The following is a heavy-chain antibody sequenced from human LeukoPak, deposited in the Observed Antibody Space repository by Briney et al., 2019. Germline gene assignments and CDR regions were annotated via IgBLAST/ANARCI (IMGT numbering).Heavy chain of an antibody. D-gene: IGHD1-26*01. Sequence: ASVKVSCKASGYTFNDHDMHWVLQAPGQGLEWMGRINPNSGGTTYAQKFQGRVTMTRDTSISTAYTELSRLTSDDTAVYYCARDWSGSYEQWGQGTLVSVSS. CDR3: ARDWSGSYEQ. V-gene: IGHV1-2*06. CDR2: INPNSGGT. CDR1: GYTFNDHD. J-gene: IGHJ4*02.